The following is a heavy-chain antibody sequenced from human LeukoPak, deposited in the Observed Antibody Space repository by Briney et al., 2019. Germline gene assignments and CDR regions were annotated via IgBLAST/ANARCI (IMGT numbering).Heavy chain of an antibody. D-gene: IGHD1-26*01. CDR3: ARDMSSGSFDY. V-gene: IGHV3-48*01. J-gene: IGHJ4*02. Sequence: GGSLRLSCAASGFTFSSYSMNWVRQAPGKGLEWLSFITGPSGTIYYADSVKGRFTISRDNAKNSLYLQMNSLRVEDTAVYFCARDMSSGSFDYWGQGTLVTVSS. CDR2: ITGPSGTI. CDR1: GFTFSSYS.